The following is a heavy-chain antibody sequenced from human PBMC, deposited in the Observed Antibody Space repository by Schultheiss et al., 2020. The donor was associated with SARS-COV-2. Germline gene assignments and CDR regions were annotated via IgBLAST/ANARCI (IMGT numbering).Heavy chain of an antibody. V-gene: IGHV4-34*01. Sequence: SETLSLTCAVYGGSFSGYYWSWIRQHPGKGLEWIGEINHSGSTNYNPSLKSRVTISVDTSKNQFSLKLSSVTAADTAVYYRARSGIFWYFDLWGRGTLVTVSS. CDR1: GGSFSGYY. CDR2: INHSGST. CDR3: ARSGIFWYFDL. J-gene: IGHJ2*01. D-gene: IGHD1-14*01.